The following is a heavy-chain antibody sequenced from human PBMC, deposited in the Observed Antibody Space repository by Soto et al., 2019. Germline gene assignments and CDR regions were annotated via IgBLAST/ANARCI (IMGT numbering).Heavy chain of an antibody. CDR3: ARDFPPDTAMVNYYYYGMDV. CDR1: GYTFTGYY. Sequence: GASVKVSCKASGYTFTGYYMHWVRQAPGQGLEWMGWINPNSGGTNYAQKFQGRVTMTRDTFISTAYMELSRLRSDDTAVYYCARDFPPDTAMVNYYYYGMDVWGQGTTVTVSS. CDR2: INPNSGGT. V-gene: IGHV1-2*02. D-gene: IGHD5-18*01. J-gene: IGHJ6*02.